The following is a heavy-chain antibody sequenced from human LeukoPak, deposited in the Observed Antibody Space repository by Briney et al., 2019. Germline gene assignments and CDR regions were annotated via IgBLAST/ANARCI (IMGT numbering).Heavy chain of an antibody. J-gene: IGHJ6*02. CDR3: ARDHSIGPTTYYDFWSGYFLPVYYYYGMDV. Sequence: GGSLRLSCAASGFTFSSNWMYWVRQAPGKGLEWVSSISSSSSYIYYADSVKGRFTISRDNAKNSLYLQMNSLRAEDTAVYYCARDHSIGPTTYYDFWSGYFLPVYYYYGMDVWGQGTTVTVSS. V-gene: IGHV3-21*01. D-gene: IGHD3-3*01. CDR2: ISSSSSYI. CDR1: GFTFSSNW.